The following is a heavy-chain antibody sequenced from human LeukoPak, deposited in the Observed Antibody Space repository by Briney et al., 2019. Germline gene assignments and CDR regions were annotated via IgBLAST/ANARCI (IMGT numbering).Heavy chain of an antibody. Sequence: GGSLRLSCAASGFTFSSYAMSWVRQAPGKGLEWVSAISGSGGSTYYADSVKGRFTISRDNSKNTLYLQMNSLRAEDTAVYYCAKDSKKGKWLLLFDYWGQGTLVTVSS. J-gene: IGHJ4*02. D-gene: IGHD3-22*01. CDR1: GFTFSSYA. CDR3: AKDSKKGKWLLLFDY. V-gene: IGHV3-23*01. CDR2: ISGSGGST.